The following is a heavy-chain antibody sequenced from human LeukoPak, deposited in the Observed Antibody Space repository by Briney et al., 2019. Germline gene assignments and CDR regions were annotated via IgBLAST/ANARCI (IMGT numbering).Heavy chain of an antibody. D-gene: IGHD1-26*01. J-gene: IGHJ4*02. Sequence: ASVKVSCKASGYTFTSYGISWLRQAPGPALEWMGWISAYNGNTNYAQKLQGRVTMTTDTSTSTAYMELRSLRSDDTAVYYCARGPNSGSYYFLGGEGPIDYWGQGTLVTVSS. V-gene: IGHV1-18*01. CDR1: GYTFTSYG. CDR3: ARGPNSGSYYFLGGEGPIDY. CDR2: ISAYNGNT.